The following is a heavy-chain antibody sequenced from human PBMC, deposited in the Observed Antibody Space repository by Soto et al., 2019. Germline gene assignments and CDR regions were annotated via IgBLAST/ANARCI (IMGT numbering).Heavy chain of an antibody. CDR2: IIPIFGTA. CDR1: GCTFSSYA. CDR3: ARGYTAMVTYYFYGMDV. D-gene: IGHD5-18*01. Sequence: SVKVSCKASGCTFSSYAISWVRQAPGQGLEWMGGIIPIFGTANYAQKFQGRVTITADESTSTAYMELSSLRSEDTAVYYCARGYTAMVTYYFYGMDVWGQGTTVTVSS. V-gene: IGHV1-69*13. J-gene: IGHJ6*02.